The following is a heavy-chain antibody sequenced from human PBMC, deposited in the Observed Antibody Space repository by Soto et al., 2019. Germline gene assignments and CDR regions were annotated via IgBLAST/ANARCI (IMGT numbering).Heavy chain of an antibody. CDR2: ISYDGSNK. D-gene: IGHD4-4*01. CDR1: GFTFSSYG. V-gene: IGHV3-30*18. J-gene: IGHJ6*03. Sequence: GGSLRLSCAASGFTFSSYGMHWVRQAPGKGLEWVAVISYDGSNKYYADSVKGRFTISRDNSKNTLYLQMNSLRAEDTAVYYWAKGLEYSNYYYYMDVWGKGTTVTVSS. CDR3: AKGLEYSNYYYYMDV.